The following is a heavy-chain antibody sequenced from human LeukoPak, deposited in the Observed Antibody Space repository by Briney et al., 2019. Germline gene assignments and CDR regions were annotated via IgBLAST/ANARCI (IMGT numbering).Heavy chain of an antibody. D-gene: IGHD2-2*03. CDR1: GYSFTSYW. CDR3: ASLLGYCSSTSCQGAFDY. CDR2: IYPGDSDT. Sequence: GESLKISCKGSGYSFTSYWSGLVRQMPGKGLEWMGIIYPGDSDTRYSPSFQGQVTISADKSISTAYLQWSSLKASDTAMYYCASLLGYCSSTSCQGAFDYWGQGTLVTVSP. J-gene: IGHJ4*02. V-gene: IGHV5-51*01.